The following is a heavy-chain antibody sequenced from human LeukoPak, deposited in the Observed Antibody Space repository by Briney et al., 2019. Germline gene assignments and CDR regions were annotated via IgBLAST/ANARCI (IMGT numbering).Heavy chain of an antibody. CDR2: IYTSGST. V-gene: IGHV4-61*02. Sequence: SETLSLTCTVSGGSISSGSYYWSWIRQPAGKGLEWIGRIYTSGSTNYNPSLKSRVTISVDTSKNQFSLRLSSVTAADTAVYYCARLGGGYSGYVGYWGQGTLVTVSS. D-gene: IGHD5-12*01. J-gene: IGHJ4*02. CDR1: GGSISSGSYY. CDR3: ARLGGGYSGYVGY.